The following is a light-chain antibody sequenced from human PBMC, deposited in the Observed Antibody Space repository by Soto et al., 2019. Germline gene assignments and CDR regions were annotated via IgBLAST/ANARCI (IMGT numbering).Light chain of an antibody. J-gene: IGKJ3*01. CDR2: AAS. V-gene: IGKV1-12*01. Sequence: DIQMTQSPSSVSASVGDRVTITCRASQGISSWLGCYQQKPGKAPKLLIYAASSLQSGVPSRFSGRGSGTNVTHTISKLQPETFSSDYSQQDNRFPLTFGRGTEVDI. CDR3: QQDNRFPLT. CDR1: QGISSW.